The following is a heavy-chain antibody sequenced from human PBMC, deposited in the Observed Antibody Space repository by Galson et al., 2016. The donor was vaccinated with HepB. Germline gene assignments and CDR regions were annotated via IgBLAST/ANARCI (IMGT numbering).Heavy chain of an antibody. CDR3: ARSDCWLLSGSDY. V-gene: IGHV3-7*05. CDR2: IKQDGSEK. Sequence: SLRLSCAVSGFTFSNFWMNWVRQAPGIGLEWVANIKQDGSEKYYVDSVKGRFTISRDNAKNSLYLQMSNLRADDTAIYYCARSDCWLLSGSDYWGQGTLVPVSS. CDR1: GFTFSNFW. D-gene: IGHD3-9*01. J-gene: IGHJ4*02.